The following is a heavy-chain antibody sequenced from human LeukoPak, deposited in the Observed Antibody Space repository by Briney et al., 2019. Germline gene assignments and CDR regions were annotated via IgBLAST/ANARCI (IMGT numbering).Heavy chain of an antibody. D-gene: IGHD3-16*02. V-gene: IGHV4-31*03. CDR1: GGSISSGGYY. Sequence: PSQTLSLTCTVSGGSISSGGYYWSWIRQHPGKGLEWIGYIYYSGSTYYNPSLKSRVTISVDRSKNQFSLKLSSVTAADTAVYYCARDGGFGSSVLAIVSYWGQGTLVTVSS. CDR2: IYYSGST. CDR3: ARDGGFGSSVLAIVSY. J-gene: IGHJ4*02.